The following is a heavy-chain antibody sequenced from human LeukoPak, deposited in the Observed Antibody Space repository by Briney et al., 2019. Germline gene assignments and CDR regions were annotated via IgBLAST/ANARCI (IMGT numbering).Heavy chain of an antibody. V-gene: IGHV3-30-3*01. CDR3: AKGGRGFSYGSLDY. CDR1: GFTFSSYA. CDR2: ISYDGSNK. J-gene: IGHJ4*02. D-gene: IGHD5-18*01. Sequence: PGRSLRLSCAASGFTFSSYAMHWVRQAPGKGLEWVAVISYDGSNKYYAEFVKGRFTISRDNSKNTLYLQMNSLRTEDTAVYYCAKGGRGFSYGSLDYWGQGTLVTVSS.